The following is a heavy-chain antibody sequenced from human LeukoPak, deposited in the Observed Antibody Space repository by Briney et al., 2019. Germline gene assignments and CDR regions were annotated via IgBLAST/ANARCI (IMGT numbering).Heavy chain of an antibody. V-gene: IGHV3-33*06. J-gene: IGHJ4*02. CDR3: AKNPYCSSTTCHFDY. Sequence: PGRSLRLSCAASGISFRSYGMHWVRQAPGKGLGWVTFIWYDASNKYYAESVKGRFTISRDNSRNTVFLQMNSLRAEDTATYYCAKNPYCSSTTCHFDYWGQGTLVTVSS. CDR1: GISFRSYG. D-gene: IGHD2-2*01. CDR2: IWYDASNK.